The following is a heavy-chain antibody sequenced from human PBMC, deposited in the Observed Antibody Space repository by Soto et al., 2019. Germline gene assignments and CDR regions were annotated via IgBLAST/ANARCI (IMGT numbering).Heavy chain of an antibody. V-gene: IGHV4-39*01. D-gene: IGHD3-16*02. CDR1: NGSIRTTSYN. Sequence: QMQLQESGPGLVKPSETLSLTCTVSNGSIRTTSYNWGWIRQSPGKGLEWVGTIFYTVTTSYNPSLKSRVPITVDTSNKQFSLKLASVTAADTAVYYCARHGSFWGHGILVVVSS. CDR2: IFYTVTT. CDR3: ARHGSF. J-gene: IGHJ4*01.